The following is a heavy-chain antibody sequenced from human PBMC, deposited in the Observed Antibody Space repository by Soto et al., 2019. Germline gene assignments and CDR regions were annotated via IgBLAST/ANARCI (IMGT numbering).Heavy chain of an antibody. CDR2: INHSGST. V-gene: IGHV4-34*01. Sequence: LETLSLTCAVYGGSFSGYYWSWIRQPPGKGLEWIGEINHSGSTNYNPSLKSRVTISVDTSKNQFSLKLSSVTAADTAVYYCARGRPTYYDILTGYYPDWGQGTLVTVSS. CDR1: GGSFSGYY. D-gene: IGHD3-9*01. J-gene: IGHJ4*02. CDR3: ARGRPTYYDILTGYYPD.